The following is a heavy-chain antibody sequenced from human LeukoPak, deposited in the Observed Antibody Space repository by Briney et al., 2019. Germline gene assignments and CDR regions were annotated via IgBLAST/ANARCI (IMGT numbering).Heavy chain of an antibody. CDR2: FSAYNGNT. J-gene: IGHJ4*02. V-gene: IGHV1-18*01. CDR3: ARAGSPATPFDY. D-gene: IGHD3-10*01. Sequence: ASVKVSCKASGYTFTSYGISWVRQAPGQGLEWMGWFSAYNGNTNYAQKLQGRVTMTTDTSASTAYMELRSLRSDDTAVYYCARAGSPATPFDYWGQGTLVTVSS. CDR1: GYTFTSYG.